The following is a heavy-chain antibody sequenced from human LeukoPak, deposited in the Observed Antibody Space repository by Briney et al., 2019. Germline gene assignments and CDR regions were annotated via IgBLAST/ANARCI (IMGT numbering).Heavy chain of an antibody. V-gene: IGHV1-18*04. CDR2: ISAYNGKI. Sequence: ASVKVSCKTSGCTFTDFGVSGVRQAPGQGLEWMGWISAYNGKINYVQRFQGRVTMTTDTSTSTAHMELRSLRSDDTAVYYCARDLGSLPGIFFDYWGQGTLVTVSS. J-gene: IGHJ4*02. D-gene: IGHD2-21*02. CDR3: ARDLGSLPGIFFDY. CDR1: GCTFTDFG.